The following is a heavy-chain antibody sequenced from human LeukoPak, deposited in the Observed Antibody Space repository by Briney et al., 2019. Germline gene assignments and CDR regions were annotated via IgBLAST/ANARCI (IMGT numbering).Heavy chain of an antibody. J-gene: IGHJ5*02. CDR2: INSDGSST. Sequence: GGSLRLPCATSGFTFSSYWMHWVRQAPGKGLVWVSRINSDGSSTSYADSVKGRFTISRDNAKNTLYLQMNSLRAEDTAVYYCARDVFVDTAMVDYNWFDPWGQGTLVTVSS. CDR3: ARDVFVDTAMVDYNWFDP. CDR1: GFTFSSYW. D-gene: IGHD5-18*01. V-gene: IGHV3-74*01.